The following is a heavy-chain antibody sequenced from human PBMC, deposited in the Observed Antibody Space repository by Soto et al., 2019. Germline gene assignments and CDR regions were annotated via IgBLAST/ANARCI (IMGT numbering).Heavy chain of an antibody. J-gene: IGHJ4*02. Sequence: PSETLSLTCSVSGDSITSGHNYWNWIRQPPGKGLEWIGYISYSGSTYYNPSLKSRVTISLDTSKNQFSVNLTSVTDADTAVYYCTRRPGTGGPHFDYWGQGTLVTVSS. CDR3: TRRPGTGGPHFDY. V-gene: IGHV4-30-4*01. CDR2: ISYSGST. D-gene: IGHD1-1*01. CDR1: GDSITSGHNY.